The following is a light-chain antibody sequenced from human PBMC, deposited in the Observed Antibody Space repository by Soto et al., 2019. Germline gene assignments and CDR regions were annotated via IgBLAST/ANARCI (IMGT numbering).Light chain of an antibody. Sequence: QSALTQPASVSGSPGQSITISCTGTSSDVGGYNYVSWYQQHPGKAPKLMINDVSNRPSGVSNRFSGSKSGNTASLTISGLQAEDAADYDCSSYTSSSAFPYGFGTGTKVTVL. V-gene: IGLV2-14*01. CDR1: SSDVGGYNY. J-gene: IGLJ1*01. CDR2: DVS. CDR3: SSYTSSSAFPYG.